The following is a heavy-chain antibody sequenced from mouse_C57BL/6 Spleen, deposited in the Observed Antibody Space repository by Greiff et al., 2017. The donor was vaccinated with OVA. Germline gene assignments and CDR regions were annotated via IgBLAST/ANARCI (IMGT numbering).Heavy chain of an antibody. CDR3: TRHYYGSSYNAMDY. J-gene: IGHJ4*01. D-gene: IGHD1-1*01. CDR2: IDPENGDT. CDR1: GFNIKDDY. V-gene: IGHV14-4*01. Sequence: EVQRVESGAELVRPGASVKLSCTASGFNIKDDYMHWVKQRPEQGLEWIGWIDPENGDTEYASKFQGKATITADTSSNTAYLQLSSLTSEDTAVYYCTRHYYGSSYNAMDYWGQGTSVTVSS.